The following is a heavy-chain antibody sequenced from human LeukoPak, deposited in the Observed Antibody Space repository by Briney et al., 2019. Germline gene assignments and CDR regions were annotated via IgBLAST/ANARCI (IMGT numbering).Heavy chain of an antibody. CDR2: IFFTGRT. D-gene: IGHD3-10*01. CDR3: ARDRASGMDF. CDR1: GGSVNSGAYY. J-gene: IGHJ4*02. V-gene: IGHV4-31*03. Sequence: SQTLSLTCTVSGGSVNSGAYYWSWIRQCPGKGLEWIGQIFFTGRTDYNPSLKSRLSISIDTSKNQFSMALSSVTVADTATYYCARDRASGMDFWGQGTLVTVSS.